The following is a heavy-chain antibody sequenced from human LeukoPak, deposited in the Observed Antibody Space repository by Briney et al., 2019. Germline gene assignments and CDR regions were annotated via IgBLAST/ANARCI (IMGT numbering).Heavy chain of an antibody. CDR2: IKEDGSAQ. CDR1: GFAFSRFW. D-gene: IGHD5-12*01. CDR3: ARLIVAGNFDY. Sequence: PGGSLRLSCAASGFAFSRFWMTWVRQAPAKGLEWVGNIKEDGSAQYYLDSVKGRFTISRDNAKRSLYLQMNSLRDDDTAVYYCARLIVAGNFDYWGQGSLVTVSS. V-gene: IGHV3-7*05. J-gene: IGHJ4*02.